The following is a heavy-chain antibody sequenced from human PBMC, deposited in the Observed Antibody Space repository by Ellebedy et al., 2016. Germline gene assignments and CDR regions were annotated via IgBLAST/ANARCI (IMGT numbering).Heavy chain of an antibody. Sequence: SLKISCAASGFTFSSYAMSWVRQAPGKGLEWVSGISWNSGSIGYADSVKGRFTISRDNAKNSLYLQMNSLRAEDTALYYCAKAKVAGTRGAFDIWGQGTMVTVSS. J-gene: IGHJ3*02. CDR2: ISWNSGSI. CDR3: AKAKVAGTRGAFDI. D-gene: IGHD6-19*01. CDR1: GFTFSSYA. V-gene: IGHV3-9*01.